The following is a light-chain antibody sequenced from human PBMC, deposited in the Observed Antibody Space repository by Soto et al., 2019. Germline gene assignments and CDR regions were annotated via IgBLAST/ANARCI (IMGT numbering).Light chain of an antibody. CDR3: QQSYSVVWT. CDR1: QSISSY. Sequence: EIQMTRSPSSLSASVGERVTITFRASQSISSYLNWYQQKPGKAPKLLIYAASSLQSGVPSRFSGSGSGTDFTLTISRLEPEDSATYYCQQSYSVVWTFGQGTKVDI. J-gene: IGKJ1*01. CDR2: AAS. V-gene: IGKV1-39*01.